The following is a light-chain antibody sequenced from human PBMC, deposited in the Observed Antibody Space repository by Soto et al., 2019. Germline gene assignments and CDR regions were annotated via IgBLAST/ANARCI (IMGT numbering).Light chain of an antibody. CDR1: TGAVTSGHF. Sequence: QAVVTQEPSLTVSPGGTVTLTCGSSTGAVTSGHFPYWFQQKPGQAPRTVIYDTSNKHSWTPARSSGSLLGGKAALTLSGAQPEDEAEYYCLLYFSGVQVFGGGTKVTVL. J-gene: IGLJ2*01. V-gene: IGLV7-46*01. CDR2: DTS. CDR3: LLYFSGVQV.